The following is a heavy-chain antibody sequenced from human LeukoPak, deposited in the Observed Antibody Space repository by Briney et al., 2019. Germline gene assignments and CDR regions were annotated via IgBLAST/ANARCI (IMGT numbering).Heavy chain of an antibody. J-gene: IGHJ3*02. Sequence: ASVKVSCKASGYTFTSYYMHWVRQAPGQGLEWMGIINPSGGSTSYAQKFQGRVTMTRDTSTSTVYTELSSLRSEDTAVYYCARRYRPNAFDIWGQGTMVTVSS. CDR1: GYTFTSYY. V-gene: IGHV1-46*01. CDR3: ARRYRPNAFDI. CDR2: INPSGGST. D-gene: IGHD1-26*01.